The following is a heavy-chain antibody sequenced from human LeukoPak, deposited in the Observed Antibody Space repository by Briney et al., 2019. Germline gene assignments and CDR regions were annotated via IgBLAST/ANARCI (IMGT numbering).Heavy chain of an antibody. V-gene: IGHV4-39*01. Sequence: SETLSLTCTVSGGPIGSSSYYWGWIRQPPGKGLEWIGSMSYSGSTYHSPSLKSRVTMSLDTSRNQFSLKLRSVTAADTAVYYCARGSSTGTTRLDYWGQGTLVTVSS. CDR2: MSYSGST. CDR1: GGPIGSSSYY. J-gene: IGHJ4*02. CDR3: ARGSSTGTTRLDY. D-gene: IGHD1-1*01.